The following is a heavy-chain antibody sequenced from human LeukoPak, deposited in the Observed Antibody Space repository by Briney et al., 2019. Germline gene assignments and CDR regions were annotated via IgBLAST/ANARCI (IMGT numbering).Heavy chain of an antibody. J-gene: IGHJ4*02. V-gene: IGHV3-73*01. CDR1: GFTFSGSA. Sequence: GGSLRLSCAAPGFTFSGSAMHWVRQASGKGLEWVGRIRSKANSYATAYAASVKGRFTISRDDSKNTAYLQMNSLKTEDTAVYYCTRVGATFLDYWGQGTLVTVSS. CDR3: TRVGATFLDY. CDR2: IRSKANSYAT. D-gene: IGHD1-26*01.